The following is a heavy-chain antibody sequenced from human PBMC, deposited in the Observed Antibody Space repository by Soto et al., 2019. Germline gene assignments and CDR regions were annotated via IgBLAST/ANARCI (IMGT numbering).Heavy chain of an antibody. CDR3: ARGNLRLGELSLYKADY. J-gene: IGHJ4*02. D-gene: IGHD3-16*02. CDR1: GGTFSSYA. Sequence: SVKVSCKASGGTFSSYAISWVRQAPGQGLEWMGGIIPIFGTANYAQKFQGRVTITADKSTSTAYMELSSLRSEDTAVYYCARGNLRLGELSLYKADYWGQGTLVTVSS. CDR2: IIPIFGTA. V-gene: IGHV1-69*06.